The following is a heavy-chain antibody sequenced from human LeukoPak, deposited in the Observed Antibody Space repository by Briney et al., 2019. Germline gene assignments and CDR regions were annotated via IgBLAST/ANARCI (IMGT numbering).Heavy chain of an antibody. V-gene: IGHV1-18*01. CDR1: GYTFTSYG. D-gene: IGHD3-22*01. J-gene: IGHJ4*02. CDR3: ARSDYYDSSGIFDY. Sequence: ASAKVSCKASGYTFTSYGISWVRQAPGQGLEWMGWISAYNGNTNYAQKLQGRVTMTTDTSTSTAYMELRSLRSDDTAVYYCARSDYYDSSGIFDYWGQGTLVTVSS. CDR2: ISAYNGNT.